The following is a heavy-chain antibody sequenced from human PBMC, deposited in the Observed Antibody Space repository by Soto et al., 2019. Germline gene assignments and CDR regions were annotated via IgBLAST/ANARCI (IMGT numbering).Heavy chain of an antibody. CDR3: AYLYCDASGTRDYCDY. V-gene: IGHV2-5*02. CDR2: IYWDDDK. CDR1: GFSFSTDGMG. D-gene: IGHD2-21*01. Sequence: QITLKESGPTLVKPTQPLTLTCTFSGFSFSTDGMGVGWIRQPPGKDLEWLALIYWDDDKRYSPSLKSRLTITKNASIDPVVLTLTNMDPANTATYYCAYLYCDASGTRDYCDYWGQGTLVTVSS. J-gene: IGHJ4*02.